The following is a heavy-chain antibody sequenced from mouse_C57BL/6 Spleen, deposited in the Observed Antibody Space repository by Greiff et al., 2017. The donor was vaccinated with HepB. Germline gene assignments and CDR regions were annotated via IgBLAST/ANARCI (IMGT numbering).Heavy chain of an antibody. J-gene: IGHJ3*01. CDR2: IYPGDGDT. Sequence: VKLQESGPELVKPGASVKISCKASGYAFSSSWMNWVKQRPGKGLEWIGRIYPGDGDTNYNGKFKGKATLTAAKSSSTAYMQLSSLTSEDSAVYFCARENYYGSWFAYWGQGTLVTVSA. V-gene: IGHV1-82*01. CDR3: ARENYYGSWFAY. D-gene: IGHD1-1*01. CDR1: GYAFSSSW.